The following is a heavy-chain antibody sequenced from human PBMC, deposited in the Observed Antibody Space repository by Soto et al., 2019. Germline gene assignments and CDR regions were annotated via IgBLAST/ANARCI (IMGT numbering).Heavy chain of an antibody. D-gene: IGHD3-10*01. J-gene: IGHJ6*02. CDR1: GFTSSNYW. V-gene: IGHV3-74*01. CDR3: ARSVRSGSFPYYYYAMDV. Sequence: EVQLVESGGGLVQPGGSLRLSCAASGFTSSNYWMHWVRQVPGKGLAWVSRIKSDGSSTIYADSVKGRFTISRDNAKNTLDLQMHGLRAEDMAVYYCARSVRSGSFPYYYYAMDVWGRGTTVTVSS. CDR2: IKSDGSST.